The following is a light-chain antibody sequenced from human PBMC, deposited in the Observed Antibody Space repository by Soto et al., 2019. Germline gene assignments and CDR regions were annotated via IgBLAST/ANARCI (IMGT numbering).Light chain of an antibody. CDR3: QQYGISRT. CDR1: QSVSSSY. J-gene: IGKJ1*01. CDR2: GAS. Sequence: EIVLTQSPGNLSLSPGERATLSCRASQSVSSSYLAWYQQNTGQAPRLLIYGASSRATGSPDRFSGSGSGTAFTLTIIILEPEDFAVYYCQQYGISRTFGQGTKVEIK. V-gene: IGKV3-20*01.